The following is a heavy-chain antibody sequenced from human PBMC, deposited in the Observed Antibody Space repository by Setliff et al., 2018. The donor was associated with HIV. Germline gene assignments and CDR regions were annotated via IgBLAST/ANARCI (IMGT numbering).Heavy chain of an antibody. D-gene: IGHD3-9*01. V-gene: IGHV1-46*01. CDR1: GYTFTNYY. Sequence: ASVKVSCKASGYTFTNYYIHWVRQAPGQGLEWMGIINPSGGSTSYAQKFQGRVTMTRDTSTSTVYMELSSLRSEDTAVYYCARGGRFSAPGRDIWYYYYYMDVWGKGTTVTVSS. CDR3: ARGGRFSAPGRDIWYYYYYMDV. CDR2: INPSGGST. J-gene: IGHJ6*03.